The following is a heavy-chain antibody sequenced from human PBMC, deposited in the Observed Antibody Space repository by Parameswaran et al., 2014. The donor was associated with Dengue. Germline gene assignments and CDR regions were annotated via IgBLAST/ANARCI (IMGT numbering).Heavy chain of an antibody. D-gene: IGHD3-22*01. J-gene: IGHJ4*02. CDR2: INAGNDNT. CDR3: ATDYYDSSGYNHFDQ. Sequence: WVRQAPGQRLEWMGWINAGNDNTKYSQKFQGRVTITRDTSNIVYMELSGLRSEDTAAYYCATDYYDSSGYNHFDQWGQGTPVTVSS. V-gene: IGHV1-3*01.